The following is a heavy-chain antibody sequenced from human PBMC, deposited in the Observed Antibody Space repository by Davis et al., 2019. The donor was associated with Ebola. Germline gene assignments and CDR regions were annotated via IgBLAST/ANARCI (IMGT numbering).Heavy chain of an antibody. J-gene: IGHJ3*02. V-gene: IGHV3-30*18. CDR3: AKDHDEDNASGTDVFDI. CDR1: GFTFSNHG. D-gene: IGHD3-10*01. CDR2: VSSDGRIK. Sequence: PGGSLRLSCAASGFTFSNHGIHWVRQAPGKGLEWLAVVSSDGRIKYYADYVKGRFTVSRDNSKNTLYLQMNRLRAEDTAIYYCAKDHDEDNASGTDVFDIWGQGTMVTVSS.